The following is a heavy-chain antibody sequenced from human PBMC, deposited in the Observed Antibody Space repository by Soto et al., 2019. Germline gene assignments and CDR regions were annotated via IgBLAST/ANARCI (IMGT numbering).Heavy chain of an antibody. J-gene: IGHJ4*02. CDR1: GFTFSSYA. CDR2: ISYDGSNK. V-gene: IGHV3-30-3*01. D-gene: IGHD4-17*01. Sequence: GGSLRLSCAASGFTFSSYAMHWVRQAPGKGLEWVAVISYDGSNKYYADSVKGRFTISRDNSKNTLYLQMNSLRAEDTAVYYCARDGRLQYGDYGIGDYWGQGTLVTVSS. CDR3: ARDGRLQYGDYGIGDY.